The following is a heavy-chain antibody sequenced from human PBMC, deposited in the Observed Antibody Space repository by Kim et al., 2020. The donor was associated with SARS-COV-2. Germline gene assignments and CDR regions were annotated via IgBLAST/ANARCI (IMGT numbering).Heavy chain of an antibody. CDR3: ARGGWLRTDWFDP. CDR1: GGSIGNSF. CDR2: IYHTGST. V-gene: IGHV4-59*01. Sequence: SETLSLTCTVSGGSIGNSFWSWIRQSPGKGLEWIGYIYHTGSTTYNPSFKNQATLSVDTSKSQFYLRLASVTAADTAVYYCARGGWLRTDWFDPWGQGPLVTVSS. J-gene: IGHJ5*02. D-gene: IGHD5-18*01.